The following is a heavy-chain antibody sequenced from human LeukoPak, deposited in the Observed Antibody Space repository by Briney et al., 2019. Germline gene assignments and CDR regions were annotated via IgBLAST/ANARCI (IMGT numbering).Heavy chain of an antibody. V-gene: IGHV1-46*01. CDR3: ARSGVSSSSGWSPDY. CDR2: INPSGGST. Sequence: ASVKVSCKASGYTFTSYYMHWVRQAPGQGLEWMGIINPSGGSTSYAQKFQGRVTMTRDMSTSTVYMELSSLRSGDTAVYYCARSGVSSSSGWSPDYWGQGTLVTVSS. J-gene: IGHJ4*02. CDR1: GYTFTSYY. D-gene: IGHD6-6*01.